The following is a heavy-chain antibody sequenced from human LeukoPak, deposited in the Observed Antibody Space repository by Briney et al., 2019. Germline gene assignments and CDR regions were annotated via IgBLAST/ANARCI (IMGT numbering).Heavy chain of an antibody. Sequence: PSETLSLTCAVSGGSISSSNWWSWVRQPPGKGLEWIGEIYHSGSTNYNPSLKSRVTISVDKSKNQFSLKLSSVTAADTAVYYCARDWVGYSYGSNWFDPWGQGTLVTVSS. CDR1: GGSISSSNW. CDR3: ARDWVGYSYGSNWFDP. CDR2: IYHSGST. V-gene: IGHV4-4*02. D-gene: IGHD5-18*01. J-gene: IGHJ5*02.